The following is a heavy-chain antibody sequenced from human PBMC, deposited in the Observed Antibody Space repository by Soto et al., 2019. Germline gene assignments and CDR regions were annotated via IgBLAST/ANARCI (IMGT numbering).Heavy chain of an antibody. CDR3: ASYVWGSYRSLDY. Sequence: SETLSLTCTVSGGSITSGGWYWSWIRQHPGKGLEWIGYIYYSGTTFYNESLKRRVTMSVDTSKNQFSLTLSSVTAADTAVYYCASYVWGSYRSLDYWGQGALVTVSS. CDR2: IYYSGTT. D-gene: IGHD3-16*02. CDR1: GGSITSGGWY. J-gene: IGHJ4*02. V-gene: IGHV4-31*03.